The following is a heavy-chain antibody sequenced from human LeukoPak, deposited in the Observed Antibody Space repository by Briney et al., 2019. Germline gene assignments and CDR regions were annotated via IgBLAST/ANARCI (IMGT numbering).Heavy chain of an antibody. D-gene: IGHD2-21*02. CDR1: GGSVSGYY. V-gene: IGHV4-59*08. Sequence: PSETLSLTFTVSGGSVSGYYWSWIRQPPGKGLGWIGYIYNIGTTLYSPSLKSRVTMSEDMSENQISLKLSSVTAADTAVYYCARHDVVPVIRRGFDFWGRGTLVTVSS. CDR3: ARHDVVPVIRRGFDF. J-gene: IGHJ4*02. CDR2: IYNIGTT.